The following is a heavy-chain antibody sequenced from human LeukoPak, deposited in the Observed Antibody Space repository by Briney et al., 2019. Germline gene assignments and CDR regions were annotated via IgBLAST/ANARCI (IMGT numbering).Heavy chain of an antibody. V-gene: IGHV4-30-4*01. CDR3: ARNRISIFGVVPNYYYYMDV. Sequence: SETLSLTCTVSGGSISSGDYYWSWIRQPPGKGLEWIGYIYYSGSTYYNPSLKSRVTISVDTSKNQFSLKLSSVTAADTAVYYCARNRISIFGVVPNYYYYMDVWGKGTTVTVSS. D-gene: IGHD3-3*01. J-gene: IGHJ6*03. CDR1: GGSISSGDYY. CDR2: IYYSGST.